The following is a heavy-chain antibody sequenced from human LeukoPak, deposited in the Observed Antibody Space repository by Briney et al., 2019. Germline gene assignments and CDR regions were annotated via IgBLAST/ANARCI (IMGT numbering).Heavy chain of an antibody. J-gene: IGHJ3*02. D-gene: IGHD2-2*02. CDR2: ISSSSSYI. V-gene: IGHV3-21*01. CDR3: ARDCGTSCYRDAFDI. Sequence: GGSLRLSCAASGYTFSSYSMNWVRQAPGKGLEWVSSISSSSSYIYYADSVKGRFTISRDNAKNSLYLQMNSLRAEDTAVYYCARDCGTSCYRDAFDIWGQGTMVTVSS. CDR1: GYTFSSYS.